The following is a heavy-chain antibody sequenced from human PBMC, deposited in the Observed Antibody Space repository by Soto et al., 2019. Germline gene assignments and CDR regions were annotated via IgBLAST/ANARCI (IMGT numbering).Heavy chain of an antibody. CDR1: GGSFSGYY. V-gene: IGHV4-34*01. CDR3: ARYCSSTSCLPPDY. Sequence: SETLSLTCAVYGGSFSGYYWSWIRQPPGKGLEWIGEINHSGSTNYNPSLKSRVTISVDTSKNQFSLKLSSVTAADTAAYYCARYCSSTSCLPPDYWGQGTLVTVSS. J-gene: IGHJ4*02. D-gene: IGHD2-2*01. CDR2: INHSGST.